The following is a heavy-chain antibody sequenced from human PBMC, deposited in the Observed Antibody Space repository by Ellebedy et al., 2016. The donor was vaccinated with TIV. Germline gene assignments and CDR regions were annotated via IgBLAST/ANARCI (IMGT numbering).Heavy chain of an antibody. CDR1: GYSFTSYW. D-gene: IGHD5/OR15-5a*01. CDR3: SRRFSSLRFGVFDL. CDR2: IYTGDSDT. Sequence: GESLKISCKGSGYSFTSYWIGWVRQVPAKGLEWMGIIYTGDSDTRYSPSFQGQVTIAADKSITTAYLQWSSLKASGTAMYYCSRRFSSLRFGVFDLWGQGTLVTVSS. V-gene: IGHV5-51*01. J-gene: IGHJ5*02.